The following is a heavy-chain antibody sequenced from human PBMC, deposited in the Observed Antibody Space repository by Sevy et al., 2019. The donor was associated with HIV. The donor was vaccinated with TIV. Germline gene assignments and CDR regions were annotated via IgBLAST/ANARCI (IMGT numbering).Heavy chain of an antibody. CDR3: ARGDYYDSGPLIDYRPLDH. Sequence: GGSLRLSCEASGFIFSSHWMNWVRRAPGKGLEWVANINQHGSDKNYVASVEGRFSISRDNAKNSLYLQMNSLRVGDTAVHYCARGDYYDSGPLIDYRPLDHWGRGTLVTVSS. V-gene: IGHV3-7*01. CDR2: INQHGSDK. CDR1: GFIFSSHW. D-gene: IGHD3-22*01. J-gene: IGHJ4*02.